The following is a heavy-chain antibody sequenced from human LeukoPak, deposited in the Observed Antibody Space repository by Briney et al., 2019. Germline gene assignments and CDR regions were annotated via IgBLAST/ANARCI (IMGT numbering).Heavy chain of an antibody. V-gene: IGHV3-74*01. Sequence: GGSLRLSCAASGFTFSSYWMHWVRQAPGKGLVWVSRINSDGSRTSYADSVKGRFTISRDNAKKTLYLQMNSLRAEDTAVYYCARDKPSSIAARFDYWGQGTLVTVSS. CDR1: GFTFSSYW. J-gene: IGHJ4*02. CDR2: INSDGSRT. CDR3: ARDKPSSIAARFDY. D-gene: IGHD6-6*01.